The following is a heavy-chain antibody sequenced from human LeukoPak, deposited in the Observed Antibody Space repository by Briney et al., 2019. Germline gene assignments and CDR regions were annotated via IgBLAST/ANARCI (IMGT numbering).Heavy chain of an antibody. V-gene: IGHV4-59*06. D-gene: IGHD3-22*01. CDR1: GGSISSYY. CDR2: IYYSGST. Sequence: SETLSLTCNVSGGSISSYYWSWIRQHPGKGLEWIGYIYYSGSTYYNPSLKSRVTISVDTSKNQFSLKLSSVTAADTAVYYCATQALYYYDSSGYFFDPWGQGTLVTVSS. J-gene: IGHJ5*02. CDR3: ATQALYYYDSSGYFFDP.